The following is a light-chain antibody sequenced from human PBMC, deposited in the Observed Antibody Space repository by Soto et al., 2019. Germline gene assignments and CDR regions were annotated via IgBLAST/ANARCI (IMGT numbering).Light chain of an antibody. Sequence: EIVLTQSPAPLSLSPGERATLSCRASQSVSSYLAWYQQKPGQAPRLLIYDASNRATGIPARFSGSGSGGDFTLTISSIEPEEFEVYYCQQCSHWPPVPYTFGQGTKVEIK. J-gene: IGKJ2*01. V-gene: IGKV3-11*02. CDR2: DAS. CDR1: QSVSSY. CDR3: QQCSHWPPVPYT.